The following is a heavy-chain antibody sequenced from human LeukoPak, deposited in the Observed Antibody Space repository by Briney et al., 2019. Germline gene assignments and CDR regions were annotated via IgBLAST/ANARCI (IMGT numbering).Heavy chain of an antibody. J-gene: IGHJ6*02. V-gene: IGHV3-21*01. D-gene: IGHD3-16*01. CDR3: AREGGTIYYYYGMDV. Sequence: PGGSLRLSGAASGFSFSSNTMNWVRQAPGKGLDWVSSISSSSTYIYYADSLKGRFTISRDNAKNSLYLQMNSLRAEDTAVYYCAREGGTIYYYYGMDVWGQGTTVTVSS. CDR2: ISSSSTYI. CDR1: GFSFSSNT.